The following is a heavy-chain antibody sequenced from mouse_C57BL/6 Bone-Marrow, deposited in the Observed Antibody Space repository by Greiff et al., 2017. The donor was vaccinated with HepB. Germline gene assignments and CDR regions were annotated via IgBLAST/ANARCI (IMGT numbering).Heavy chain of an antibody. CDR3: TLYSNYVSWFAY. V-gene: IGHV14-4*01. CDR2: IDPENGDT. CDR1: GFNIKDDY. J-gene: IGHJ3*01. D-gene: IGHD2-5*01. Sequence: SGAELVRPGASVKLSCTASGFNIKDDYMHWVKQRPEQGLEWIGWIDPENGDTEYASKFQGKATITADTSSNTAYLQLSSLTSEDTAVYYCTLYSNYVSWFAYWGQGTLVTVSA.